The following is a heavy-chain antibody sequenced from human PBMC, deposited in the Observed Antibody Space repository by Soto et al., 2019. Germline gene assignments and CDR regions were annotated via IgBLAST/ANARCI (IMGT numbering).Heavy chain of an antibody. CDR1: GFTFSNYG. D-gene: IGHD2-21*01. J-gene: IGHJ6*02. CDR3: ARLSGDHSAFFSYGMDA. V-gene: IGHV3-33*01. Sequence: GGSLRLSCAASGFTFSNYGMHWVRQAPGKGLEWVAIIWHDGNNKYYVDSVKGRFTISRDNARNTLSLQMNSLRADDTAVYYCARLSGDHSAFFSYGMDAWGQGTTVTVSS. CDR2: IWHDGNNK.